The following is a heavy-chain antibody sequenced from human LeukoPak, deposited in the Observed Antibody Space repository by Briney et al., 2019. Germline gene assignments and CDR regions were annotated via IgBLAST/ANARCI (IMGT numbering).Heavy chain of an antibody. J-gene: IGHJ4*02. CDR2: IDPSGGST. CDR1: GYTFTSYY. D-gene: IGHD3-22*01. V-gene: IGHV1-46*01. CDR3: ARTYYYDSSGYRFDY. Sequence: GASVKVSCKASGYTFTSYYMHWVRQAPGQGLEWMGIIDPSGGSTSYAQKFQGRVTMTRDTSTSTVYMELSSLRSEDTAVYYCARTYYYDSSGYRFDYGGQGTLVTVSS.